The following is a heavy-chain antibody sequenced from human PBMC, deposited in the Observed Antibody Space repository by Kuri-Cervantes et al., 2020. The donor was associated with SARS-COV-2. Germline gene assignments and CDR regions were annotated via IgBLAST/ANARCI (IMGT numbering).Heavy chain of an antibody. V-gene: IGHV3-21*04. D-gene: IGHD2-15*01. J-gene: IGHJ4*02. CDR1: GFTFSSYS. CDR3: AKDISSVATSANFDY. Sequence: GESLKISCAASGFTFSSYSMNWVRQAPGKGLEWVSSISSSSSYIYYADSVKGRFTISRDNAKNSLYLQMNSLRAEDTAFYYCAKDISSVATSANFDYWGQGTLVTVSS. CDR2: ISSSSSYI.